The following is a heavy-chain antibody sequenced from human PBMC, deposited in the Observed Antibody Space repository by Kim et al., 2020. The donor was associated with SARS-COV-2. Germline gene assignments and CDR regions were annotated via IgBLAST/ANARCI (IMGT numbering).Heavy chain of an antibody. D-gene: IGHD3-3*01. CDR2: ISSSSYI. Sequence: GGSLRLSCAASGFTFSSYSMNWVRQAPGKGLEWVSSISSSSYIYYADSVKGRFTISRDNAKNSLYLQMNSLRAEDTAVYYCARDLLTRDDYDCWSQTFYYYSYAMDVWGQWTTVTVSS. J-gene: IGHJ6*02. CDR1: GFTFSSYS. V-gene: IGHV3-21*01. CDR3: ARDLLTRDDYDCWSQTFYYYSYAMDV.